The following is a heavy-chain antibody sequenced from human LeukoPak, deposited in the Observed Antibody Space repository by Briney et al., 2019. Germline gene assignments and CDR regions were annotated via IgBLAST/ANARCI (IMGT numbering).Heavy chain of an antibody. CDR3: ARGAPTTRIGAGRFDY. CDR1: GYSLTNYY. V-gene: IGHV1-46*01. CDR2: INPSGGST. D-gene: IGHD5-12*01. J-gene: IGHJ4*02. Sequence: GASVTVSCEAFGYSLTNYYVHWVRQAPGQGLEWMGEINPSGGSTSYAQKFQGRITVTRDTYTNTVYMDLSSLRSEDTATYYCARGAPTTRIGAGRFDYWGQGSLLTVAS.